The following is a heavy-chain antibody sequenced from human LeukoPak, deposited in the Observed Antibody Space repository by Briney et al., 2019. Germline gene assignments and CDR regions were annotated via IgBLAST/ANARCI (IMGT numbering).Heavy chain of an antibody. V-gene: IGHV4-59*01. CDR1: GGPLSSYY. J-gene: IGHJ3*02. Sequence: SETLSLTCTVSGGPLSSYYWSWIRQPPGKGLEWIGYIYYSGSTNYNPSLKSRVTISVDTSKNQFSLKLSSVTAADTAVYYCARVMAVAGRDAFDIWGQGTMVTVSS. D-gene: IGHD6-19*01. CDR2: IYYSGST. CDR3: ARVMAVAGRDAFDI.